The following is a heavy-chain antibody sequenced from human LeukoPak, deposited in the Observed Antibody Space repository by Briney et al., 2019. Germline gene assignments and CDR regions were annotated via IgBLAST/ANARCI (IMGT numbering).Heavy chain of an antibody. CDR1: GDSVTDTKSY. D-gene: IGHD6-19*01. CDR2: IYHSGST. J-gene: IGHJ5*02. CDR3: ARDLNEQWLVHRNWFEP. V-gene: IGHV4-39*07. Sequence: PSETLSLTCTVSGDSVTDTKSYWAWIRQPPGKGLEWIGCIYHSGSTYYNPSLKSRVTISVDTSKNQFSLKLSSVTAADTAVYYCARDLNEQWLVHRNWFEPRGQGTLVTVSS.